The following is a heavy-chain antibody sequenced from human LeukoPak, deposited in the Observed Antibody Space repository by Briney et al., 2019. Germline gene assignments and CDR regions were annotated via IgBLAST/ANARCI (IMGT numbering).Heavy chain of an antibody. CDR2: IYTSGST. CDR3: ARGEQLSSGYAFDI. D-gene: IGHD3-16*02. CDR1: GGSISSYY. J-gene: IGHJ3*02. V-gene: IGHV4-4*07. Sequence: SETLSLTCTVSGGSISSYYWSWIRQPAGKGLEWIGRIYTSGSTNYNPSLKSRVTTSVDTSKNQFSLKLSSVTAADTAVYYCARGEQLSSGYAFDIWGQGTMVTVSS.